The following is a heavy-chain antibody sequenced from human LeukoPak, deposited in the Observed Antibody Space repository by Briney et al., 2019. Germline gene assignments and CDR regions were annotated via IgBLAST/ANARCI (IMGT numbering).Heavy chain of an antibody. CDR2: ISWNSGSI. Sequence: PGGSLRLSCAASGFTFDDYALHWVRQAPGKGLEWVSGISWNSGSIGYADSVKGRFTISRDNAKNSLYLQMNSLRAEDTALYYCAKAEYSSIHFWGQGTLVTVSS. CDR3: AKAEYSSIHF. V-gene: IGHV3-9*01. J-gene: IGHJ4*02. CDR1: GFTFDDYA. D-gene: IGHD6-13*01.